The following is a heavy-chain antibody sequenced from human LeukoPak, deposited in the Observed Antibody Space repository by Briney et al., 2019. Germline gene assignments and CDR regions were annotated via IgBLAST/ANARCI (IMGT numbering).Heavy chain of an antibody. CDR2: VTGDADST. V-gene: IGHV3-74*01. J-gene: IGHJ4*02. Sequence: PGGSLTLSCAASGFSINRYSILWLPQAPGKGLEWGSHVTGDADSTTYANSVKGRSTVSRDNAKNTVYLQMTGLRADDTAVYHCARTARIPEAWAQGTLVTVSS. CDR3: ARTARIPEA. CDR1: GFSINRYS.